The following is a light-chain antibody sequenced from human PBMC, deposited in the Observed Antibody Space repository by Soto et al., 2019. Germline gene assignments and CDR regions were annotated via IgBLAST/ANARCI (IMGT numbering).Light chain of an antibody. CDR2: GAS. V-gene: IGKV3-15*01. Sequence: EILMTQSPATLSVSPGEGLTLSCRASQSISRTLAWYQQRPGQAPRLLIYGASSRATGVPARFSGSGSGTDFTLTISSLQSEDFAVYYCQQYDASTYTFGQGTKVEMK. J-gene: IGKJ2*01. CDR1: QSISRT. CDR3: QQYDASTYT.